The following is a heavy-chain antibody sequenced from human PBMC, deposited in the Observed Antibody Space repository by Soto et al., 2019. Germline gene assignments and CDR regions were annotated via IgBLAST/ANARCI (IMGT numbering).Heavy chain of an antibody. V-gene: IGHV3-7*03. CDR3: ARDYYYYYYGMDV. CDR2: IKQDGSEK. Sequence: PVGSLRLSCAASGFTFSSYWMSWVRQAPGKGLEWVANIKQDGSEKYYVDSVKGRFTISRDNAKNSLYLQMNSLRAEDTAVYYCARDYYYYYYGMDVWGQGTTVTVSS. J-gene: IGHJ6*02. CDR1: GFTFSSYW.